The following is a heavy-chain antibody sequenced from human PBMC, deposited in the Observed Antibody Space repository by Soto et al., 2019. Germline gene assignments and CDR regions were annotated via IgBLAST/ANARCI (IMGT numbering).Heavy chain of an antibody. CDR1: GYTFTGYY. D-gene: IGHD3-10*01. Sequence: ASVKVSCKASGYTFTGYYMHWVQQAPGQGLEWMGWINPNSGGTNYAQKFQGWVTMTRDTSISTAYMELSRLRSDDTAVYYCAREDRLPGYGMDVWGKGITGTVSS. V-gene: IGHV1-2*04. CDR2: INPNSGGT. J-gene: IGHJ6*04. CDR3: AREDRLPGYGMDV.